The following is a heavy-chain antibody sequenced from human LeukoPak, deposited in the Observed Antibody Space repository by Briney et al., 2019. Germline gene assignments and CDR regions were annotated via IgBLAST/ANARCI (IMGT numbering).Heavy chain of an antibody. J-gene: IGHJ4*02. CDR2: TVLGSGDT. CDR3: AAWFSNHGYIY. Sequence: ASVKVSFKASGLTFRTSAMQWVRQTRGQGLEWIGWTVLGSGDTNYAQSLKERVTITRDMSTSTAYMELSSLRSEDTAMYYCAAWFSNHGYIYWGQGTLVTVSS. D-gene: IGHD6-13*01. V-gene: IGHV1-58*02. CDR1: GLTFRTSA.